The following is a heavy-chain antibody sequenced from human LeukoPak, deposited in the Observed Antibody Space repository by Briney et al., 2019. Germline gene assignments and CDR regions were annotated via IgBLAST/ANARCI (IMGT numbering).Heavy chain of an antibody. Sequence: PGGSLRLSCAASGFTFSNYWMHWVRQAPGKGLVWVSRINSDMSSTNYADSVKGRFTISRDNAKNTLYLQINSLRAEDTAVYYCARDIAVSGNYFDYWGQGTLVTVSS. D-gene: IGHD6-19*01. CDR2: INSDMSST. CDR3: ARDIAVSGNYFDY. V-gene: IGHV3-74*01. CDR1: GFTFSNYW. J-gene: IGHJ4*02.